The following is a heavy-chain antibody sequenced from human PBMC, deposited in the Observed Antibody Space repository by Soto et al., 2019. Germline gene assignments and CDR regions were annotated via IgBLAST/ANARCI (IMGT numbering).Heavy chain of an antibody. V-gene: IGHV4-59*12. D-gene: IGHD6-19*01. CDR2: IYYSGST. J-gene: IGHJ4*02. CDR3: ARVTRAVAGPDY. Sequence: SETLSLTCTVSGGSISSYYWSWIRQPPGKGLEWIGDIYYSGSTNYNPSLKSRVTISVDTSKNQFSLKLSSVTAADTAVYYCARVTRAVAGPDYWGQGTLVTVSS. CDR1: GGSISSYY.